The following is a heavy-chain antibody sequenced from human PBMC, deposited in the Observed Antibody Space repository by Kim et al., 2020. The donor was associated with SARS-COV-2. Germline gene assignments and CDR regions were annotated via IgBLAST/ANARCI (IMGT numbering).Heavy chain of an antibody. Sequence: SSVKVSCKASGGTFSSYAISWVRQAPGQGLEWMGRIIPILGIANYAQKFQGRVTITADKSTSTAYMELSSLRSEDTAVYYCARDSIGAAVYGDYGEGELDYWGQGTLVTVSS. V-gene: IGHV1-69*04. CDR1: GGTFSSYA. CDR3: ARDSIGAAVYGDYGEGELDY. J-gene: IGHJ4*02. D-gene: IGHD4-17*01. CDR2: IIPILGIA.